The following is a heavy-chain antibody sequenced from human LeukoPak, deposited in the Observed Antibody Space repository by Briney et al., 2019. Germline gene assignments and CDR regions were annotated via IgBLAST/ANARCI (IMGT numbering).Heavy chain of an antibody. CDR1: GYTFTSCD. D-gene: IGHD5-12*01. CDR2: MNPNSGNT. Sequence: ASVKVSCMASGYTFTSCDIYWVRQATGQGLEWMGWMNPNSGNTGYGQSFQGRITMTRDISIGTAYMELSNLTSEDTAIYYCTRGSSGRRDNWGQGTLVTVSA. V-gene: IGHV1-8*01. CDR3: TRGSSGRRDN. J-gene: IGHJ4*02.